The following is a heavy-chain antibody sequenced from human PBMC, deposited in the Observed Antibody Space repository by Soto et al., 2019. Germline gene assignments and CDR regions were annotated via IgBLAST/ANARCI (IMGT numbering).Heavy chain of an antibody. CDR2: IKSKTDGGTP. CDR3: LTASYCGTRVVRLYY. D-gene: IGHD2-21*01. CDR1: GFTFSNAW. V-gene: IGHV3-15*07. Sequence: GGSLRLSCAASGFTFSNAWINWVRQAPGKGLEWVGRIKSKTDGGTPDYAAPVKGRFAISRDDSKNMVYLQMNSLKTEDTGIYYSLTASYCGTRVVRLYYWGQGSLVTASS. J-gene: IGHJ4*01.